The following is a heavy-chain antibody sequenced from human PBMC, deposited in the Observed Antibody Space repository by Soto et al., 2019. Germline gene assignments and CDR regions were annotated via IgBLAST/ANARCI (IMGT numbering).Heavy chain of an antibody. Sequence: EVQLLESGGGLVQPGGSLRLSCAASGFTFSSYAMSWVRQAPGKGLEWVSAISGSGGSTYYADSVKGRFTISRDNSKNTLYLQMNSLRAEDTAVYYCAKDQASVTPLGIAVAGISLGGTLGAFDIWGQGTMVTVSS. CDR3: AKDQASVTPLGIAVAGISLGGTLGAFDI. CDR2: ISGSGGST. CDR1: GFTFSSYA. D-gene: IGHD6-19*01. J-gene: IGHJ3*02. V-gene: IGHV3-23*01.